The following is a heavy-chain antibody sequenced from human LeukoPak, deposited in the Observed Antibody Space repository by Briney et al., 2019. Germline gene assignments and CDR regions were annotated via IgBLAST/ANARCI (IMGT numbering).Heavy chain of an antibody. CDR2: IYSGGST. Sequence: GGSLRLSCAASGFTFSSNYMSWVRQAPGKGLEWVSVIYSGGSTYYADSVTGRFTISRDNSKNTLYLQMNSLRAEDTAVYYCARALSYGDYCDYWGQGTLVTVSS. J-gene: IGHJ4*02. V-gene: IGHV3-53*01. CDR1: GFTFSSNY. D-gene: IGHD4-17*01. CDR3: ARALSYGDYCDY.